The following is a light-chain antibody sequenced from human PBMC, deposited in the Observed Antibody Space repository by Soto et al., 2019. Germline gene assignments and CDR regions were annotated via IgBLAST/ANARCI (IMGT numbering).Light chain of an antibody. CDR1: SSNIGAGYD. J-gene: IGLJ2*01. V-gene: IGLV1-40*01. Sequence: QAVVTQSPSVSGAPGQRVTISCTGSSSNIGAGYDVHWYQQLPGTAPKLLIYGNSNRPSGVPDRFSGSKSGTSASLAITGLQAEDEADYYCQSYDSSLSDVVFGGGTKVTVL. CDR2: GNS. CDR3: QSYDSSLSDVV.